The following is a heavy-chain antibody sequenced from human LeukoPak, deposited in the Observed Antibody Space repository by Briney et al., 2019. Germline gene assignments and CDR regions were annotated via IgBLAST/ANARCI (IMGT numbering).Heavy chain of an antibody. J-gene: IGHJ5*02. CDR2: ISSSGSTI. V-gene: IGHV3-48*03. CDR1: GFTFRSYE. CDR3: ARFSGLWFDP. Sequence: PGGSLRVSCAASGFTFRSYEMNWVRQAPGKGLEWVSYISSSGSTIYYADSVKGRFTISRDNAKNSLYLQMNSLRAEDTAVYYCARFSGLWFDPWGQGTLVTVSS. D-gene: IGHD6-25*01.